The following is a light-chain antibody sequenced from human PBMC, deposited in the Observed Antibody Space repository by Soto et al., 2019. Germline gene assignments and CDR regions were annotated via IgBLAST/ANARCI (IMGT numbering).Light chain of an antibody. CDR1: SSNIGAGYD. J-gene: IGLJ2*01. CDR2: GNK. Sequence: QSVLTQPPSVSGAPGQRVTISCTGSSSNIGAGYDVHWYQQLPGTAPKLLMFGNKNRPSGVSDRFSGSRSDTSASLAITGLQAEDEADYYCQSYDVRLSAVAFGGGTKLTVL. CDR3: QSYDVRLSAVA. V-gene: IGLV1-40*01.